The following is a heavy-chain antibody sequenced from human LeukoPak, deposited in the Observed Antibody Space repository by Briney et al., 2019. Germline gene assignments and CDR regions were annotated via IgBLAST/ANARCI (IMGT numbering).Heavy chain of an antibody. CDR1: GYSISSGYY. J-gene: IGHJ3*02. Sequence: SETLSLTCTVSGYSISSGYYWGWIRQPPGKGLEWIGSIYHSGSTYYNPSLKSRVTISVDTSKNQFSLKLSSVTAADTAVYYCARHGGSGAGFDIWGQGKMVTVSS. D-gene: IGHD3-10*01. V-gene: IGHV4-38-2*02. CDR3: ARHGGSGAGFDI. CDR2: IYHSGST.